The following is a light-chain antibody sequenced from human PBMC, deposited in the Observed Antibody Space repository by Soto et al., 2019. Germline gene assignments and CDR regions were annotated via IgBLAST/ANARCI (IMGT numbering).Light chain of an antibody. Sequence: EIVLTQSPATLSLSPGERATLFCRASQSVSTYLAWYQQKPGQAPRLLIYGASSRATGIPDRFSGSGSGTDFTLTISRLEPEDFAVYYCQQYGSSRMFTFGPGTKVDI. CDR1: QSVSTY. CDR2: GAS. J-gene: IGKJ3*01. V-gene: IGKV3-20*01. CDR3: QQYGSSRMFT.